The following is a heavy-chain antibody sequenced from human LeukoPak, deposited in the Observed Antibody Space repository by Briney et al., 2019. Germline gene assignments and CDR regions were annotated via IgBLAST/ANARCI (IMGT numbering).Heavy chain of an antibody. CDR3: ARDRYGSGSYFVS. V-gene: IGHV1-69*13. CDR1: GGTFSSYA. J-gene: IGHJ5*01. CDR2: IIPIFGTA. Sequence: GASVKVSCKASGGTFSSYAISWVRQAPGQGLEWMGGIIPIFGTANYAQKFQGRVTITADESTSTAYMELSSLRSEDTAVYYCARDRYGSGSYFVSWGQGTLVSVSS. D-gene: IGHD3-10*01.